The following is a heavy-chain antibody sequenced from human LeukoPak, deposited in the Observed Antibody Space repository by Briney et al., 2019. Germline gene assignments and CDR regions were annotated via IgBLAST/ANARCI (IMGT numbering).Heavy chain of an antibody. V-gene: IGHV1-2*02. J-gene: IGHJ2*01. CDR3: ARDYYDSSGYPDYWYFDL. CDR1: GYTFTGYY. D-gene: IGHD3-22*01. Sequence: ASVKVSCKASGYTFTGYYMHWVRQAPGQGLEWMGWINPNGGGTNYAQKFQGRVTMTRDTSISTAYMELSRLRSDDTAVYYCARDYYDSSGYPDYWYFDLWGRGTLVTVFS. CDR2: INPNGGGT.